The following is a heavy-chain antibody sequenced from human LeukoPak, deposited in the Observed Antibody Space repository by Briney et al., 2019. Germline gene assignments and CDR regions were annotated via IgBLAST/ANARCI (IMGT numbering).Heavy chain of an antibody. V-gene: IGHV3-74*01. CDR1: GFSLSTFW. CDR2: IDYDGITT. J-gene: IGHJ4*02. CDR3: ARSASHDYSNYHNGFDY. Sequence: GGSLRLSCAASGFSLSTFWMHWVRQAPGKGLAWVSRIDYDGITTTYADSVEGRFTISRDNAKKTLYLQMNSLRAEDTALYYCARSASHDYSNYHNGFDYWGQGTLVTVSS. D-gene: IGHD4-11*01.